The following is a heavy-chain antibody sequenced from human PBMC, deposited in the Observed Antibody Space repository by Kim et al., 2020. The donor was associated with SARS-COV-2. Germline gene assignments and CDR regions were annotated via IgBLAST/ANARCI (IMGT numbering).Heavy chain of an antibody. CDR3: ARDLPNYDFWSGYYTGAQGAYYCGMDV. Sequence: GGSLRLSCAASGFTFSSYAMHWVRQAPGKGLEWVAVISYDGSNKYYADSVKGRFTISRDNSKNTLYLQMNSLRAEDTAVYYCARDLPNYDFWSGYYTGAQGAYYCGMDVWGQGTTVTVSS. D-gene: IGHD3-3*01. CDR2: ISYDGSNK. J-gene: IGHJ6*02. V-gene: IGHV3-30-3*01. CDR1: GFTFSSYA.